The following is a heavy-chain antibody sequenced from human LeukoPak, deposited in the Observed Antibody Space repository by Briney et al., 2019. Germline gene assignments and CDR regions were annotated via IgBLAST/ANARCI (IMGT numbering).Heavy chain of an antibody. CDR1: GFTVSSNY. Sequence: PGGSLRLSCAASGFTVSSNYMSWVRQAPGKGLEWVSVIYSSDSTYYADSVKGRFTISRDNSKNTLYLQMNSLRAEDTAVYYCARGNWNYPCDYWGQGTLVTVSS. CDR2: IYSSDST. CDR3: ARGNWNYPCDY. D-gene: IGHD1-7*01. V-gene: IGHV3-53*01. J-gene: IGHJ4*02.